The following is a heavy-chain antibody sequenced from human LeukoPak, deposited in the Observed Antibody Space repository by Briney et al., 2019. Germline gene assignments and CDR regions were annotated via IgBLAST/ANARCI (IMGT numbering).Heavy chain of an antibody. V-gene: IGHV1-2*02. D-gene: IGHD2-21*02. CDR3: ARGDPVMTATSYDR. J-gene: IGHJ4*02. Sequence: ASVKVSCKASGYTFTGYYMHWVRQAPGQGLEWMGWINPNSGGTNYAQKFQGRVAMTRDTSISTAYMEVRRLRSDDTAVYYCARGDPVMTATSYDRWGQGTPVTVSS. CDR1: GYTFTGYY. CDR2: INPNSGGT.